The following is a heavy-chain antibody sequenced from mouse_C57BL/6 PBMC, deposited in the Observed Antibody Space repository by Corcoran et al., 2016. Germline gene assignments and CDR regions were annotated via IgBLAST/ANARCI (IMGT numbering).Heavy chain of an antibody. J-gene: IGHJ4*01. CDR3: ARYYSNYNDYAMDY. Sequence: EVQLQQSGPELVKPGASVKISCKASGYTFTDYYMNWVKQSHGKSLEWIGDINPNNGGTSYNQKFKGKATLTVDKSSSTAYMELRSLTSEDSAVYYCARYYSNYNDYAMDYWGQGTSVTVSS. CDR1: GYTFTDYY. V-gene: IGHV1-26*01. CDR2: INPNNGGT. D-gene: IGHD2-5*01.